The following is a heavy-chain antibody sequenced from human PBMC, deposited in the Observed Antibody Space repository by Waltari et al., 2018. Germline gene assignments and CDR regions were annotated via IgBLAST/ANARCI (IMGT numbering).Heavy chain of an antibody. D-gene: IGHD4-17*01. CDR2: ISSSSRTI. Sequence: VQLVQSGAEVKKPGASVKVSCKASGYTFTGSYMHWVRQAPGQGLEGVSYISSSSRTIYYADSVKGRFTISRDNAKNSLYLQMNSLRAEDTAVYYCARVSRTVTLFFDYWGQGTLVTVSS. J-gene: IGHJ4*02. CDR3: ARVSRTVTLFFDY. V-gene: IGHV3-48*01. CDR1: GYTFTGSY.